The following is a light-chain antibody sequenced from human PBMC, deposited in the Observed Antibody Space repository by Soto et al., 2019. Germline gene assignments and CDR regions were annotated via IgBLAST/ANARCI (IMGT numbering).Light chain of an antibody. CDR1: QSVRSN. CDR3: PQYDDWPIT. CDR2: DGS. Sequence: EIVMPQSPDTVYVSPGERATLSCRASQSVRSNLAWYQHKPGQAPRLLIYDGSTRALGIPARFSGSESGTEFTLTISSLQSEDFAVYFCPQYDDWPITFGQGTRLEIK. V-gene: IGKV3-15*01. J-gene: IGKJ5*01.